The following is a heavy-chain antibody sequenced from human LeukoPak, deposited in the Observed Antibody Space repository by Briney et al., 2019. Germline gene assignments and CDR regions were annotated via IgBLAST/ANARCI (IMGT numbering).Heavy chain of an antibody. CDR1: GFTFSSYA. V-gene: IGHV3-30-3*01. D-gene: IGHD3-22*01. Sequence: PGRSLRLSCAASGFTFSSYAMHWVRQAPGKGLEWVAVISYDGSNKYYADSVKGRFTISRDNSKNTLYLQMNSLRAEDTAVYYCAKDAPRAIAYYYDSSGPDWGQGTLVTVSS. CDR3: AKDAPRAIAYYYDSSGPD. CDR2: ISYDGSNK. J-gene: IGHJ4*02.